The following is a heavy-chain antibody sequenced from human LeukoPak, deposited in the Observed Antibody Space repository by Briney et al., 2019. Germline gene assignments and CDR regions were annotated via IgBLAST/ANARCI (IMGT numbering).Heavy chain of an antibody. Sequence: CGPTLVNPTQTLTLTCTFSGFSFSSGGVGVGWIRQPPGGALEWLGVIYENDEKLYSSSLQKTLSITKDISKNQVGLTMANMDPVDTATYFCAHRHRGVASDIWGQATMVTVYS. V-gene: IGHV2-5*01. J-gene: IGHJ3*02. CDR1: GFSFSSGGVG. D-gene: IGHD2-15*01. CDR2: IYENDEK. CDR3: AHRHRGVASDI.